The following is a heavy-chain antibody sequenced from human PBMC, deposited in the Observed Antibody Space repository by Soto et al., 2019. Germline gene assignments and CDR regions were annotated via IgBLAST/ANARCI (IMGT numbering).Heavy chain of an antibody. J-gene: IGHJ4*02. CDR2: IKEDGSEQ. D-gene: IGHD4-17*01. Sequence: EVQLVESGGGLVQPGGSLRLSCAASGFNFRRYWMSWVRQAPGKGLEWVDNIKEDGSEQYYVDSVKGRFTIFRDNAKNSLSLQMNSLRAEDTAIYYCARDPTASYGDSLLFDYWGQGTLVIVSS. CDR3: ARDPTASYGDSLLFDY. CDR1: GFNFRRYW. V-gene: IGHV3-7*01.